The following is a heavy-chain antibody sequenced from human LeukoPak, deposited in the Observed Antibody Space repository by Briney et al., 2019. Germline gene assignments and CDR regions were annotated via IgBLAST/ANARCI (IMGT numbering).Heavy chain of an antibody. V-gene: IGHV3-49*04. J-gene: IGHJ4*02. CDR3: TRGYCSSTSCYLFPSYYFDY. Sequence: GRSLRLSCTAPGFTFGDYAMSWVRQAPGKGLEWVGFIRSKAYGGTTEYAASVKGRFTISRDDSKSIAYLQMNSLKTEDTAVYYCTRGYCSSTSCYLFPSYYFDYWGQGTLVTVSS. CDR2: IRSKAYGGTT. D-gene: IGHD2-2*01. CDR1: GFTFGDYA.